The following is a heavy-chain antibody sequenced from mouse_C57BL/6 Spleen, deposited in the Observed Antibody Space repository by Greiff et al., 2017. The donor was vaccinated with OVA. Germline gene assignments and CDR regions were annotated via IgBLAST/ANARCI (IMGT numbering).Heavy chain of an antibody. CDR1: GFNIKDYY. CDR3: AKTGTDLDD. J-gene: IGHJ2*01. D-gene: IGHD4-1*01. V-gene: IGHV14-2*01. CDR2: IDPEDGET. Sequence: EVQLQESGAELVKPGASVKLSCTASGFNIKDYYMHWVKQRTEQGLEWIGRIDPEDGETQYAPKFQGTATITADTAANTADLQLSSRTAEDTAVDDGAKTGTDLDDWGQGTTLTVSS.